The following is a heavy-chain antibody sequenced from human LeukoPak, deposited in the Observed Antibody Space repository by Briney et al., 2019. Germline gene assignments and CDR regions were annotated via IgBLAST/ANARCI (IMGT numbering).Heavy chain of an antibody. CDR3: ASNNYDFWSGYYYYMDV. J-gene: IGHJ6*03. CDR2: INRDGSEI. V-gene: IGHV3-7*03. CDR1: GFNFTDYW. D-gene: IGHD3-3*01. Sequence: GGSLRLSCAASGFNFTDYWMSWVRQTPGKGLEWVAIINRDGSEIYYVDSVKGRFTASRDNAKNSLYLQMNSLRAEDTAVYYCASNNYDFWSGYYYYMDVWGKGTTVTVSS.